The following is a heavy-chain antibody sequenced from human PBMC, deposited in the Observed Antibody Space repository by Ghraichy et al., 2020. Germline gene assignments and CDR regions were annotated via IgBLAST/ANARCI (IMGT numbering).Heavy chain of an antibody. Sequence: LSLTCAASGFTVSSNYMSWVRQAPGKGLEWVSVIYSGGSTYYADSVKGRFTISRDNSKNTLYLQMNSLRAEDTAVYYCARDFVGGYDYLYYYYGMDVWGQGTTVTVSS. D-gene: IGHD5-12*01. J-gene: IGHJ6*02. V-gene: IGHV3-66*01. CDR3: ARDFVGGYDYLYYYYGMDV. CDR1: GFTVSSNY. CDR2: IYSGGST.